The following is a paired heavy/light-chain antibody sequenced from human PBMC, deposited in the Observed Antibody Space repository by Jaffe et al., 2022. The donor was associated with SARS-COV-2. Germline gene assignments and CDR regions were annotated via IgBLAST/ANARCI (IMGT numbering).Light chain of an antibody. CDR2: GAS. Sequence: EIVLTQSPGTLSLSPGERATLSCRASQSVSSNYLAWYQQKPGQAPRLLIYGASGGATGIPDRFSGSGSGTDFTLTINRLEPEDFAVYYCQQYGSSPNTFGGGTEVEIK. J-gene: IGKJ4*01. CDR3: QQYGSSPNT. CDR1: QSVSSNY. V-gene: IGKV3-20*01.
Heavy chain of an antibody. CDR1: GFTFRSYA. D-gene: IGHD2-21*01. Sequence: EVQLLESGGGLVQPGGSLRLSCEASGFTFRSYAMSWVRQAPGKGLEWVSTLSATGGSTYHADSVKGRFTISRDNAKNTLHLQMNSLRAEDTAVYYCARGGDSYFLFDHWGQGTLVTVSS. V-gene: IGHV3-23*01. CDR2: LSATGGST. CDR3: ARGGDSYFLFDH. J-gene: IGHJ4*02.